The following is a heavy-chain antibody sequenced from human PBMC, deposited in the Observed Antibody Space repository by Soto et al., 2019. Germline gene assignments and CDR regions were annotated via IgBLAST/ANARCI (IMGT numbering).Heavy chain of an antibody. CDR3: AKPGDYVWGSYRFTYYYGMDV. V-gene: IGHV3-30*18. Sequence: GGSLRLSCVASGFTFSSYGMHWVRQAPGKGLEWVAVISYDGSNKYYADSVKGRFTISRDNSKNTLYLQMNSLRAEDTAVYYCAKPGDYVWGSYRFTYYYGMDVWGQGTTVTVSS. D-gene: IGHD3-16*02. J-gene: IGHJ6*02. CDR2: ISYDGSNK. CDR1: GFTFSSYG.